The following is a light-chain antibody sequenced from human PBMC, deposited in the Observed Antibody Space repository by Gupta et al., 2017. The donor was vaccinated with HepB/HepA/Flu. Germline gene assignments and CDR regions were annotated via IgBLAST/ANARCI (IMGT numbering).Light chain of an antibody. CDR3: QAWDSSSVI. Sequence: YELTQPPSVSVSPGQTASITCSGDKLGDKNVCWYQQKSGQSPVLVICQDRKRPSGIPDRFSGSNSGNTATLTISGSRAMDEADYYCQAWDSSSVIFGRGTKLTVL. CDR1: KLGDKN. V-gene: IGLV3-1*01. J-gene: IGLJ2*01. CDR2: QDR.